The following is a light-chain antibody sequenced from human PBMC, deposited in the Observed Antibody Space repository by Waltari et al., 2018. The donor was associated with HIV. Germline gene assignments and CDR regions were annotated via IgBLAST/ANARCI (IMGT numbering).Light chain of an antibody. J-gene: IGKJ2*01. Sequence: DIQMTQSPLSLSASVGDRVTITCQASQDIKHYLNWYQQKPGKAPNLLIYDASYLETGVPSRFSGSGSGTHFTLTVSSLRPEDTATYYCQQYDDLEYTFGQGTRLEMK. CDR2: DAS. V-gene: IGKV1-33*01. CDR1: QDIKHY. CDR3: QQYDDLEYT.